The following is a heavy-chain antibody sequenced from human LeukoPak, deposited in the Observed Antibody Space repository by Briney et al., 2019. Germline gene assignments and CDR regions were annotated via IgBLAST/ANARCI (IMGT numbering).Heavy chain of an antibody. V-gene: IGHV4-34*01. Sequence: PSETLSLTCAVYGGSFSGYYWSWIRQPPGKGLEWIGEINHSGSTNYNPSLKSRVTISVDTSKNQFSLKLSSVTAADTAVYYCARLTAGYYDSSDYWGQGTLVTVSS. CDR1: GGSFSGYY. CDR3: ARLTAGYYDSSDY. D-gene: IGHD3-22*01. J-gene: IGHJ4*02. CDR2: INHSGST.